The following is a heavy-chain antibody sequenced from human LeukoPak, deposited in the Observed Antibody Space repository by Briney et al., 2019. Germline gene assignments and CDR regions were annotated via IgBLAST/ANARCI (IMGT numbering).Heavy chain of an antibody. Sequence: GASVKVSCKVSGYTLTGYYMHWVRQAPGQGLEWMGWINPNSGGTNYAQKFQGRVTMTRDTSISTAYMELSRLRSDDTAVYYCAREGQRGYDFWSGPPYYFDYWGQGTLVTVSS. D-gene: IGHD3-3*01. CDR3: AREGQRGYDFWSGPPYYFDY. CDR1: GYTLTGYY. J-gene: IGHJ4*02. V-gene: IGHV1-2*02. CDR2: INPNSGGT.